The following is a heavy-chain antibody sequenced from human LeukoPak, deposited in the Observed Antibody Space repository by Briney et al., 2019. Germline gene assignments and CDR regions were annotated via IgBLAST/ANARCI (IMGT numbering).Heavy chain of an antibody. V-gene: IGHV4-34*01. D-gene: IGHD3-3*01. J-gene: IGHJ4*02. Sequence: PSETLSLTCAVYVGSFSGYYWSWIRQPPGKGLGWIGEINHSGSTNYNPSLSSRVTISVDTSTNQFSLTLSSVTAADTAVYYCARGPWYDFWSGYWDLFDYWGQGTLVTVSS. CDR3: ARGPWYDFWSGYWDLFDY. CDR2: INHSGST. CDR1: VGSFSGYY.